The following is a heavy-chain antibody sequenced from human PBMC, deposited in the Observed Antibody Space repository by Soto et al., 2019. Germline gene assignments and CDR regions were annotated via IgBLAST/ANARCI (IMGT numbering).Heavy chain of an antibody. J-gene: IGHJ5*02. Sequence: PSETLSLTCAVYGGSFSGYYWSWIRQPPGKGLEWIGEINHSGSTNYNPSLKSRVTISVDTSKNQFSLKLSSVTAADTAVYYCARGSSSYGSGYWFDPWGQGTLVTVSS. CDR2: INHSGST. CDR1: GGSFSGYY. D-gene: IGHD3-10*01. CDR3: ARGSSSYGSGYWFDP. V-gene: IGHV4-34*01.